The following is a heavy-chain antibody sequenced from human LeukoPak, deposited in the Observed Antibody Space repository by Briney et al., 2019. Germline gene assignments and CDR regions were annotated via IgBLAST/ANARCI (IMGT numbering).Heavy chain of an antibody. CDR3: ARGEGTAGAYYDFWSGYLDAFDI. D-gene: IGHD3-3*01. V-gene: IGHV1-46*01. Sequence: ASVKVSCKASGYTFTSYYMHWVRQAPGQGLEWMGIINPSGGSTSYAQKFQGRVTMTRDMSTSTVYMELSSLRSEDTAVYYCARGEGTAGAYYDFWSGYLDAFDIWGQGTMVTVSS. CDR1: GYTFTSYY. CDR2: INPSGGST. J-gene: IGHJ3*02.